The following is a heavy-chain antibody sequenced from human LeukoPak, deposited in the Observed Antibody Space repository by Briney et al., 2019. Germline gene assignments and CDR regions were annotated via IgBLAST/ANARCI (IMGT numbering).Heavy chain of an antibody. CDR3: ATVRSGSWDWFDP. J-gene: IGHJ5*02. CDR1: GFTFSSYW. D-gene: IGHD3-10*01. CDR2: INGDGSTT. Sequence: GGSLRLSCAASGFTFSSYWMHWVRQAPGKGLVWVSRINGDGSTTTYVDSVKGRFTIYRDNAKNTVYLQMNSLRVEDTAVYYCATVRSGSWDWFDPWGQGTLVTVSS. V-gene: IGHV3-74*01.